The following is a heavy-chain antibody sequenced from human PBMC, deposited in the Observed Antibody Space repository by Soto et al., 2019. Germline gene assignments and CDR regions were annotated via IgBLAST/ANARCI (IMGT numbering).Heavy chain of an antibody. Sequence: GGSLRLSCVASGLTVSHNYMAWVRQAPEMGLEWVSILYTEGTTYYADSVKGRFTISRDNSKNTLYLQMSSLRPEDTAVYYCVKDGSSGWPYYYGMDVWGQGTTVTVSS. CDR1: GLTVSHNY. D-gene: IGHD6-19*01. J-gene: IGHJ6*02. CDR3: VKDGSSGWPYYYGMDV. V-gene: IGHV3-53*05. CDR2: LYTEGTT.